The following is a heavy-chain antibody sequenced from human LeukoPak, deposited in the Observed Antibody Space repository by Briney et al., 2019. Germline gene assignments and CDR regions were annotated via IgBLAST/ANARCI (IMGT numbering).Heavy chain of an antibody. CDR2: INHSGST. D-gene: IGHD2-15*01. CDR3: ARAYCSGGSCYLGYFDY. CDR1: GGSFSGYY. V-gene: IGHV4-34*01. J-gene: IGHJ4*02. Sequence: KPSETLSLTCAVYGGSFSGYYWSWIRQPPGKGLEWIGEINHSGSTNYNPSLKSRVTISVDTSKNQFSLKLSSVTAADTAVYYCARAYCSGGSCYLGYFDYWGQGTLVTVSS.